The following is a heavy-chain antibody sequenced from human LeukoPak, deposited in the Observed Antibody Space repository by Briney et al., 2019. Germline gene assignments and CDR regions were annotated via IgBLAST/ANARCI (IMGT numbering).Heavy chain of an antibody. CDR3: ARRRYYDGSGYLE. V-gene: IGHV4-39*01. Sequence: SETLSLSCTVSGGSISSSTTYYWGWIRQPPGKGLEWIGRIYYRGRTNYSPSLKSRVTMSVDPSNNQFSLNLRSVTAADTALYYCARRRYYDGSGYLEWGQGTLLSVSS. CDR1: GGSISSSTTYY. CDR2: IYYRGRT. J-gene: IGHJ1*01. D-gene: IGHD3-22*01.